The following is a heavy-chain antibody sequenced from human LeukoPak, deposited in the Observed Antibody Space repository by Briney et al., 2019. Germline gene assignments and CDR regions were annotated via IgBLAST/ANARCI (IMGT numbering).Heavy chain of an antibody. V-gene: IGHV3-23*01. J-gene: IGHJ4*02. Sequence: GGSLILSCAASGFTFSNCGMTWVRQAPGEGLEWVSVISESGDSTYYANSVKGRFTISRDNSKNTLYLQMNGLRAEDTAVYYCAKGSSNFDSWGQGTLVTVSS. CDR3: AKGSSNFDS. CDR1: GFTFSNCG. CDR2: ISESGDST.